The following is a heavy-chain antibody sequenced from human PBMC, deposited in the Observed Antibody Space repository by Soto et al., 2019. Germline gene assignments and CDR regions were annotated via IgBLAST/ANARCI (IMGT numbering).Heavy chain of an antibody. V-gene: IGHV1-8*01. CDR3: ARGVFSGHV. Sequence: QVQLVQSGAEVKKPGASVQVSCKASGYTFSSYDINCVRQATGQGLGWMGWMNPNSGNTGYVQKFQGRVTMTRNTSISTAYLELSSLRSEDTAVYYCARGVFSGHVWGQGATVTVSS. J-gene: IGHJ6*02. CDR1: GYTFSSYD. CDR2: MNPNSGNT.